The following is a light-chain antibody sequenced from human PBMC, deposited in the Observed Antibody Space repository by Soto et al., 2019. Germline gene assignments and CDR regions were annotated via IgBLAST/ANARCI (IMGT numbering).Light chain of an antibody. CDR1: ISNDGRNT. V-gene: IGLV1-44*01. Sequence: QSVLTQPPSASGTPGQRVTISCSRSISNDGRNTVNRYQQLPGTPPNRLISSNNQPPSGVPDRFSGSKSGTSAFLAISGLQLEDEPDYYCAAWDAGLNAVVFGGGTKVTVL. J-gene: IGLJ2*01. CDR3: AAWDAGLNAVV. CDR2: SNN.